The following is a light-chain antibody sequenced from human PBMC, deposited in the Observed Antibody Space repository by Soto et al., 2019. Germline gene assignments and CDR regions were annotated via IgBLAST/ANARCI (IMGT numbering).Light chain of an antibody. J-gene: IGKJ2*01. V-gene: IGKV1-39*01. CDR2: AAS. CDR3: QQSYSTPYT. Sequence: DIQMTQSPSSLSASVGDRVTITCRASQIISSYLHWYQQKPGKAPQLLIYAASSLPSGVPSRFSGSGSGTDFTLTISSLQPEDFATYYCQQSYSTPYTFGQGTQLEIK. CDR1: QIISSY.